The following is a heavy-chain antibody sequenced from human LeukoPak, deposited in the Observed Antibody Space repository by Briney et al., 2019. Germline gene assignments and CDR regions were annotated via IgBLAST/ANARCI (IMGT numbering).Heavy chain of an antibody. D-gene: IGHD3-16*02. J-gene: IGHJ4*02. CDR2: INHSGST. CDR1: GGSISSYY. V-gene: IGHV4-34*01. Sequence: SETLSLTCTVSGGSISSYYWSWIRQPPGKGLEWIGEINHSGSTNYNPSLKSRVTIPVDTSKNQFSLKLSSVTAADTAVYYCARIIDEGLRTPAVDYWGQGTLVTVSS. CDR3: ARIIDEGLRTPAVDY.